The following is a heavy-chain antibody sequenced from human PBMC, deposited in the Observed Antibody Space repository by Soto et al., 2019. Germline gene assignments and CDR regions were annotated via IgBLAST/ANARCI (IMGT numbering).Heavy chain of an antibody. CDR3: AKVPPLYYYDSTIDY. D-gene: IGHD3-22*01. Sequence: GGSLRLSCSASGFTFSEDYMSWVRQVPGKGLEWVAVISYDGSNKYYADSVKGRFTISRDNSKNTLYLQMNSLRAEDTAVYYCAKVPPLYYYDSTIDYWGQGTLVTVSS. CDR2: ISYDGSNK. J-gene: IGHJ4*02. V-gene: IGHV3-30*18. CDR1: GFTFSEDY.